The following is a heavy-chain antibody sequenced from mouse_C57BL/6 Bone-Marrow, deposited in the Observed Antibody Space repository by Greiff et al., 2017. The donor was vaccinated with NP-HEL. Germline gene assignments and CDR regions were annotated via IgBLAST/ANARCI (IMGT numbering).Heavy chain of an antibody. D-gene: IGHD3-3*01. V-gene: IGHV1-50*01. Sequence: QVHVKQSGAELVKPGASVKLSCKASGYTFTSYWMQWVKQRPGQGLEWIGEIDPSDSYTNYNQKFKGKATLTVDTSSSTAYMQLSSLTSEDSAVYYCARGRPFDYWGQGTTLTVSS. J-gene: IGHJ2*01. CDR3: ARGRPFDY. CDR2: IDPSDSYT. CDR1: GYTFTSYW.